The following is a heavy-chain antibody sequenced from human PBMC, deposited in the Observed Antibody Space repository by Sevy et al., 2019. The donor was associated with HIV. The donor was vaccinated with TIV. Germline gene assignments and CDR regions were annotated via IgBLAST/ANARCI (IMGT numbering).Heavy chain of an antibody. D-gene: IGHD2-21*01. CDR3: VKEGGGEGGDH. V-gene: IGHV3-30*02. Sequence: GGSLRLSCAASGFSFSSYGMHWVRQAPGKGLEWISYIQYDGSNKDYADSGKGRFTISRDNSKNTLYLQMNSLRVEDTAVFYCVKEGGGEGGDHWGQGTLVTVSS. CDR1: GFSFSSYG. CDR2: IQYDGSNK. J-gene: IGHJ4*02.